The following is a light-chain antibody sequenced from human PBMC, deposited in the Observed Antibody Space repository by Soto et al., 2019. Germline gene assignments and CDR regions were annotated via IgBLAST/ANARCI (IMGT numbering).Light chain of an antibody. V-gene: IGKV1-39*01. CDR2: RAS. Sequence: DIQMTQSPSSLSTSVGDRVTITCRASQYINNYLNWYQHRPGEAPNLLISRASSLQSGVPSRFSGSGFGTDFTLTISSLQREDFATYYCQQSHITQYSFGQGTTVEIK. CDR1: QYINNY. J-gene: IGKJ2*03. CDR3: QQSHITQYS.